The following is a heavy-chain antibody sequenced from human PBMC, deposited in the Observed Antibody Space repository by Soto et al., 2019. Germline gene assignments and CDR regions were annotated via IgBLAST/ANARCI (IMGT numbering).Heavy chain of an antibody. D-gene: IGHD6-19*01. V-gene: IGHV3-30-3*01. CDR1: GFTFSSYA. J-gene: IGHJ4*02. Sequence: QVQLVXSGGGVVQPXXSLXLSCAASGFTFSSYAMHWVRQAPGKGLEWVAVISYDGSNKYYADSVKGRFTXXXXXSKXXXXXXXXXXXXXXXXXYYXARTXSXVLIAVAGILDYWGQGTLXXVSS. CDR3: ARTXSXVLIAVAGILDY. CDR2: ISYDGSNK.